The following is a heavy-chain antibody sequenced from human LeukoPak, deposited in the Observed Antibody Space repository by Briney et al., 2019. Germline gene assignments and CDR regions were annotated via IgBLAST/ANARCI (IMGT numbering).Heavy chain of an antibody. Sequence: GGSLRLSCAASGFTFSNYDMHWVRQVTGKGLEWVSGIGTAGDTYYPGSVKGRFTISRENAKNSLYLQMNSLKAEDTAVYYCTTDLGDYGDYLRCWGQGTLVTVSS. V-gene: IGHV3-13*01. CDR1: GFTFSNYD. J-gene: IGHJ4*02. CDR3: TTDLGDYGDYLRC. CDR2: IGTAGDT. D-gene: IGHD4-17*01.